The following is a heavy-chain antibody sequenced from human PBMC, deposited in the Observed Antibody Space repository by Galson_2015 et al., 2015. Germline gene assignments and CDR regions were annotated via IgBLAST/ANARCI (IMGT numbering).Heavy chain of an antibody. Sequence: SVKVSCKASGGTFSSYAISWVRRAPGQGLEWMGGIIPIFGTANYAQKFQGRVTITADESTSTAYMELSSLRSEDTAVYYCARACIAAAGTERSPFDYWGQGTLVTVSS. CDR2: IIPIFGTA. J-gene: IGHJ4*02. V-gene: IGHV1-69*13. D-gene: IGHD6-13*01. CDR3: ARACIAAAGTERSPFDY. CDR1: GGTFSSYA.